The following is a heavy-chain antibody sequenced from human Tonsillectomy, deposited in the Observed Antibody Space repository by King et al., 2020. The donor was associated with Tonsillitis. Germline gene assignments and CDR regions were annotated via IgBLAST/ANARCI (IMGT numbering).Heavy chain of an antibody. D-gene: IGHD1-14*01. Sequence: VQLVESGAEVKKPGESLRISCEGSGYNFTSYWINWVRQMPGKGLEWMGKIDLSDSYTNYSPSFQGHVTISADKSISTAYLQWSTLKASDTAIYYCASISNLYYYPMDVWGQGTTVTVSS. J-gene: IGHJ6*02. CDR3: ASISNLYYYPMDV. V-gene: IGHV5-10-1*03. CDR2: IDLSDSYT. CDR1: GYNFTSYW.